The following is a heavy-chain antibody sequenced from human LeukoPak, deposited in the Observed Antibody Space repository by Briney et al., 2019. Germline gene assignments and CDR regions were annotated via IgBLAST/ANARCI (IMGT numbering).Heavy chain of an antibody. CDR3: ARDAGNSGYGCDL. CDR2: IRSSSET. CDR1: GFIFSQYS. V-gene: IGHV3-48*01. D-gene: IGHD5-12*01. J-gene: IGHJ5*02. Sequence: GGSLRLSCAASGFIFSQYSMNWVRQAPGKGLGWVSHIRSSSETFYADSVKGRFTISRDNARNSLYLQMNNLRGEDAAIYYCARDAGNSGYGCDLWGQGTLVTVSS.